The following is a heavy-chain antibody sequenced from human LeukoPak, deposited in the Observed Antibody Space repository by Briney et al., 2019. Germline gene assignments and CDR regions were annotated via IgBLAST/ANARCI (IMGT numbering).Heavy chain of an antibody. CDR1: GFTFSSYS. CDR3: ARGLAYNWNYGERRNDAFDI. CDR2: ISSSSSTI. Sequence: GGSLRLSCAASGFTFSSYSMNWVRQAPGKGLEWVSYISSSSSTIYYADSVKGRFTISRDNAKNSLYLQMNSLRAEDTAVYYCARGLAYNWNYGERRNDAFDIWGQGTMVTVSS. V-gene: IGHV3-48*01. J-gene: IGHJ3*02. D-gene: IGHD1-7*01.